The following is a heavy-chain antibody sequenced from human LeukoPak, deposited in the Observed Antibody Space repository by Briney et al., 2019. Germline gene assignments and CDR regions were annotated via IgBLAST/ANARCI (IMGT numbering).Heavy chain of an antibody. CDR1: DASISSHY. J-gene: IGHJ4*02. V-gene: IGHV4-59*08. CDR3: VRQMDASLSYAYDN. Sequence: SETLSLTCSVYDASISSHYWTWIRQPPGKGLEWIGFFQVTGISSYNPSLKSRVTMSGDTSKNQFSLRLNSVTAADTAVYYCVRQMDASLSYAYDNWGQGILVTVSS. D-gene: IGHD2-2*03. CDR2: FQVTGIS.